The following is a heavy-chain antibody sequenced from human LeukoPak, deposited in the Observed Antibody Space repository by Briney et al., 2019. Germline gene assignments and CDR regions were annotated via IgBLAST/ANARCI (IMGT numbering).Heavy chain of an antibody. CDR1: GGSISSSSYY. CDR2: IYYSGST. CDR3: ARDPGITMVRGVSEGYYGMDV. D-gene: IGHD3-10*01. V-gene: IGHV4-61*01. Sequence: PSETLSLTCTVSGGSISSSSYYWGWIRQPPGKGLEWIGYIYYSGSTNYNPSLKSRVTISVDTSKKQFSLNLSSVTAADTAVYYCARDPGITMVRGVSEGYYGMDVWGQGTTVTVSS. J-gene: IGHJ6*02.